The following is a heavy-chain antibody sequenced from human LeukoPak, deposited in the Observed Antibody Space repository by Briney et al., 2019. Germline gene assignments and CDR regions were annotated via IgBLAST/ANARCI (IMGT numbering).Heavy chain of an antibody. J-gene: IGHJ4*02. CDR3: ARGRGGSYEINFDY. Sequence: PGGSLRLSCAAAGFTVSSNYMSWVRQAPGRGLEWVSVIYSGGSTYYADSVKGRFTISRDNSKNTLYLQMNSLRAEDTAVYYCARGRGGSYEINFDYWGQGTLVTVSS. CDR1: GFTVSSNY. CDR2: IYSGGST. D-gene: IGHD1-26*01. V-gene: IGHV3-53*01.